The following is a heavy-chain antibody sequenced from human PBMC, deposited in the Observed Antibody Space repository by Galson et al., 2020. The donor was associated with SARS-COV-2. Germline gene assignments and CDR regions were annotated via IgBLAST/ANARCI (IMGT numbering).Heavy chain of an antibody. Sequence: SETLSLTCTVSGGSISSSSYYWGWIRQPPGEGLEWIGSIYYSGSTYYNPSLKSRVTISVDTSKNQFSLKLSSVTAADTAVYYCARSYCSSTSCYRYYYYYGMDVWGQGTTVTVSS. V-gene: IGHV4-39*01. CDR2: IYYSGST. CDR3: ARSYCSSTSCYRYYYYYGMDV. D-gene: IGHD2-2*01. J-gene: IGHJ6*02. CDR1: GGSISSSSYY.